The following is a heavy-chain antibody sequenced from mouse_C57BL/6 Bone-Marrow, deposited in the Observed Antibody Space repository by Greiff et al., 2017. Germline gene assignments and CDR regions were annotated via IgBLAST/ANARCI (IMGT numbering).Heavy chain of an antibody. D-gene: IGHD1-1*01. J-gene: IGHJ2*01. V-gene: IGHV5-4*03. CDR1: GFTFSSYA. CDR3: ARGLRSFDY. CDR2: ISDGGSYT. Sequence: EVKLVESGGGLVKPGGSLKLSCAASGFTFSSYAMSWVRQTPEKRLEWVATISDGGSYTYYPDNVKGRFTISRDHAKNNLYLQMSDLKSEDTAMYYCARGLRSFDYWGQGTAPTVSS.